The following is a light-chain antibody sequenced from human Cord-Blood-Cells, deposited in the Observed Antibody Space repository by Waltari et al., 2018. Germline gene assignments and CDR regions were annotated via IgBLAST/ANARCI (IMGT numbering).Light chain of an antibody. V-gene: IGKV1-5*03. CDR3: QQYNSYSLT. CDR1: QSISSW. J-gene: IGKJ4*01. Sequence: DIQMTQSPSTLSTSVGDRVTITCRASQSISSWLAWYQQKPGKAPKLLIYKASSLESGVPSRFSGSGTGTEFTLTISSLQPDDFATYYCQQYNSYSLTFGGGTKVEIK. CDR2: KAS.